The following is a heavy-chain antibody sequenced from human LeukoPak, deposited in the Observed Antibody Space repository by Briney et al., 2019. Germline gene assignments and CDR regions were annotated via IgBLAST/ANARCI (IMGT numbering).Heavy chain of an antibody. D-gene: IGHD2-2*01. CDR3: ARHRSKYQLLLVWFDP. Sequence: SETLSLTXTVSGGSIGSSSYYWGWIGQPPGKGLEWIGSIYYSGSTYYNPSLKSRVTISVDTSKNQFSLKLSSVTAADTAVYYCARHRSKYQLLLVWFDPWGQGTLVTVSS. CDR2: IYYSGST. V-gene: IGHV4-39*01. J-gene: IGHJ5*02. CDR1: GGSIGSSSYY.